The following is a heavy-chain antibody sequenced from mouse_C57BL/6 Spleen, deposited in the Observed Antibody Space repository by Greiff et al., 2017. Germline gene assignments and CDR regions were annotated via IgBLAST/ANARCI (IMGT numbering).Heavy chain of an antibody. CDR1: GFTFSSYG. D-gene: IGHD1-1*01. J-gene: IGHJ4*01. CDR3: ARHAITTVVATLTYYAMDY. Sequence: EVMLVEPGGDLVKPGGSLKLSCAASGFTFSSYGMSWVRQTPDKRLEWVATISSGGSYTYYPDSVKGRFTISRDNAKNTLYLQLSSRKSEDTAMYYCARHAITTVVATLTYYAMDYWGQGTSVTVSS. V-gene: IGHV5-6*01. CDR2: ISSGGSYT.